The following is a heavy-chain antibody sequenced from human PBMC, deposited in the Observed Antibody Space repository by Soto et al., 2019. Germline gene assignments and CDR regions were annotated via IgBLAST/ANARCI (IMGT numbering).Heavy chain of an antibody. Sequence: SGPTLVNPTQTLTLTCTFSGFSLSTRAVGVGWIRQPPGKALEWLALIYWNDDQRYSPSLKNRLTITKDTSKNHVVLTMTNMDPADTATYYYAHRQDLGAFDIWGQGTMVTVSS. CDR2: IYWNDDQ. CDR3: AHRQDLGAFDI. V-gene: IGHV2-5*01. J-gene: IGHJ3*02. D-gene: IGHD7-27*01. CDR1: GFSLSTRAVG.